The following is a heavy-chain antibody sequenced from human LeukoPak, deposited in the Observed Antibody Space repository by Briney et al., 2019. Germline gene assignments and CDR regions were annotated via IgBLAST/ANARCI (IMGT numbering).Heavy chain of an antibody. CDR3: ARHTRGNNWFDP. Sequence: PSETLSLTCTVSGDSLSSGSYYCDWIRQPPGKGLECIVDINYSGCTYYNPSLKSRVTMSVDNSKNQFSLKLSSVTAADTAVYYCARHTRGNNWFDPWGQGTLVTVSS. CDR1: GDSLSSGSYY. CDR2: INYSGCT. J-gene: IGHJ5*02. D-gene: IGHD1-1*01. V-gene: IGHV4-39*01.